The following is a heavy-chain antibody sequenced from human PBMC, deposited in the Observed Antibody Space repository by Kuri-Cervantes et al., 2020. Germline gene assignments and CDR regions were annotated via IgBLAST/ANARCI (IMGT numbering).Heavy chain of an antibody. D-gene: IGHD6-13*01. CDR1: GFTFDDYA. CDR2: ISWNSGSI. V-gene: IGHV3-9*01. CDR3: ARDGSSSWYGTSDY. Sequence: GGSLRLSCAASGFTFDDYAMHWVRQGPGKGLEWASGISWNSGSIGYADSVKGRFTISRDNAKNSLYLQMNSLRAEDTALYYCARDGSSSWYGTSDYWGQGTLVTVSS. J-gene: IGHJ4*02.